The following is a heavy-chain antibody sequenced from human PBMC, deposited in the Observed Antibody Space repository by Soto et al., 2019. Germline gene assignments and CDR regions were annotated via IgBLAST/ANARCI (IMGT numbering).Heavy chain of an antibody. V-gene: IGHV4-34*01. CDR2: INHSGST. CDR3: ARGPSLYYYGSGSLLGEYYGMDV. Sequence: SETLSLTCAVYGGSFSGYYWSWIRQPPGKGLEWIGEINHSGSTNYNPSLKSRVTISVDTSKNQFSLKLSSVTAADTAVYYCARGPSLYYYGSGSLLGEYYGMDVWGQGTKVTVYS. CDR1: GGSFSGYY. D-gene: IGHD3-10*01. J-gene: IGHJ6*02.